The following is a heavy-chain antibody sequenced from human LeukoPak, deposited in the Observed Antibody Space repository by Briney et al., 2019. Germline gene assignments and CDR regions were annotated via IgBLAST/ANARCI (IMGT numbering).Heavy chain of an antibody. J-gene: IGHJ5*02. Sequence: PSETLSLTCTVSGGSISSSYWSWIRQPPGKALEWLGYIYYSGSTNYNPSLKSRVTISVDTSKNQFSLRLSSVTAADTAVYYCARRSGYDYENWFDPWGQGTLVTVSS. CDR1: GGSISSSY. V-gene: IGHV4-59*08. CDR3: ARRSGYDYENWFDP. CDR2: IYYSGST. D-gene: IGHD5-12*01.